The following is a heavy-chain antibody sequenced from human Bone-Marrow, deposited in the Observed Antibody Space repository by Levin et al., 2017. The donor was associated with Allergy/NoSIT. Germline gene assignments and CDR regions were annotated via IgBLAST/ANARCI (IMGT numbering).Heavy chain of an antibody. CDR1: GGTFSSYA. J-gene: IGHJ6*02. D-gene: IGHD2-2*01. V-gene: IGHV1-69*06. Sequence: KISCKASGGTFSSYAISWVRQAPGQGLEWMGGIIPIFGTANYAQKFQGRVTITADKSTSTAYMELSSLRSEDTAVYYCARDGGHYCSSTSCYPILAAYYYGMDGWGQGTTVTVSS. CDR3: ARDGGHYCSSTSCYPILAAYYYGMDG. CDR2: IIPIFGTA.